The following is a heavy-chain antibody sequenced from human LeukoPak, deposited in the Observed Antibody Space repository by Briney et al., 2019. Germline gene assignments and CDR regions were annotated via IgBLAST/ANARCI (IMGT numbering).Heavy chain of an antibody. CDR1: GFTFDDYA. D-gene: IGHD6-19*01. J-gene: IGHJ4*02. CDR2: ISWNSGSI. V-gene: IGHV3-9*01. Sequence: GRSLRLSCAASGFTFDDYAMHWVRQAPGKGLEWVSGISWNSGSIGYADSVKGRFTISRDNAKNSLYLQMNSLRAEDTALYYCARFRESSGWLEGAYYFDYWGQGTLVTVSS. CDR3: ARFRESSGWLEGAYYFDY.